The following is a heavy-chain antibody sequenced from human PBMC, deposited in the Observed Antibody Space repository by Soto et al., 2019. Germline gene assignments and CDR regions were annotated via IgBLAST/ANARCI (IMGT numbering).Heavy chain of an antibody. CDR2: IKSKTDGGTT. CDR1: GFTFSNAW. D-gene: IGHD3-22*01. Sequence: EVQLVESGGGLVKPGGSLRLSCAASGFTFSNAWMNWVRQAPGKGLEWVDRIKSKTDGGTTDYAAPVKGRFTISRDDSKNTLYLQMNSLKTEDTAVYYCTTDPTYYYDSRGDYFDYWGQGTLVTVSS. CDR3: TTDPTYYYDSRGDYFDY. J-gene: IGHJ4*02. V-gene: IGHV3-15*07.